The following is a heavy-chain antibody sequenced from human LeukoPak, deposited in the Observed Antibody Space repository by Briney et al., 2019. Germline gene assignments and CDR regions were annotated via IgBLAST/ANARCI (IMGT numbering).Heavy chain of an antibody. CDR2: INHSGST. CDR1: GGSLSGYY. V-gene: IGHV4-34*01. Sequence: SETLSLTCAAYGGSLSGYYWSWIRQPPGKGLEWIGEINHSGSTNYNPSLKSRVTISVDTSKNQFSLKLSSVTAADTAVYYCARAVNWFDPWGQGTLVTVSS. CDR3: ARAVNWFDP. J-gene: IGHJ5*02.